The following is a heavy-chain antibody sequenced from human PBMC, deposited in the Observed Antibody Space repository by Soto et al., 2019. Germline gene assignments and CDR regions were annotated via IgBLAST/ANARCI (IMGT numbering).Heavy chain of an antibody. D-gene: IGHD3-3*01. CDR2: ISAYNGNT. J-gene: IGHJ4*02. CDR3: ARVGITIFGVVVYYFDY. CDR1: GYTFTSYG. Sequence: ASVKVSCKASGYTFTSYGISWVRQAPGQGLEWMGWISAYNGNTNYAQKLQGRVTMTTDTSTSTAYMELRSLRSDDTAVYYCARVGITIFGVVVYYFDYWGQGALVTVSS. V-gene: IGHV1-18*01.